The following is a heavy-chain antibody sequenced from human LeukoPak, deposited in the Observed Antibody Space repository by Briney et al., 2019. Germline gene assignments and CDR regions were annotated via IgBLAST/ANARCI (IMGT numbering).Heavy chain of an antibody. Sequence: GASVKVSCKASGYTFTGYYMHWVRQAPGQGLEWMGWMNPNSGNTGYAQKFQGRVTMTRNTSISTAYMELSSLRSEDTAVYYCASGAGDPWGQGTLVTVSS. CDR3: ASGAGDP. CDR1: GYTFTGYY. CDR2: MNPNSGNT. J-gene: IGHJ5*02. V-gene: IGHV1-8*02. D-gene: IGHD3-10*01.